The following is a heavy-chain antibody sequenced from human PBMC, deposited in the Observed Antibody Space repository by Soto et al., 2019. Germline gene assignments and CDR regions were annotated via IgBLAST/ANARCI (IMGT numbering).Heavy chain of an antibody. D-gene: IGHD6-19*01. CDR2: ISGSGDSA. V-gene: IGHV3-23*01. J-gene: IGHJ4*02. CDR3: GKERRGSGWSVCDF. Sequence: VQLLESGGGLVQPGGSLRLSCAASGFIFRDYAMNWVRQAPGKGLEWVSDISGSGDSARYADSVKGRFTISRDNSRDTLYLHMNSLRVDDTAVYYCGKERRGSGWSVCDFWGQGDLVTASS. CDR1: GFIFRDYA.